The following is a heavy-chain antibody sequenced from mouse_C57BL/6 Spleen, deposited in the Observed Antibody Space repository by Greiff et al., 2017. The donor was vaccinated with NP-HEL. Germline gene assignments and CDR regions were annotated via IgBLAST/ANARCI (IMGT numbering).Heavy chain of an antibody. V-gene: IGHV3-2*02. J-gene: IGHJ2*01. CDR2: ISYSGST. D-gene: IGHD1-2*01. Sequence: EVKLLESGPGLVKPSQSLSLTCTVTGYSITSGYGWNWIRQFPGNKLEWMGYISYSGSTNYNPSLQSRISITRDTSKNQFFLQLNSVTTEDTATYDCARTARIKYWGQGTTLTVSS. CDR3: ARTARIKY. CDR1: GYSITSGYG.